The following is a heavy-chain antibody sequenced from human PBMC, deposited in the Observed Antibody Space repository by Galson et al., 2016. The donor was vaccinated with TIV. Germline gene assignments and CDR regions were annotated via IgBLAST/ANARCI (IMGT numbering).Heavy chain of an antibody. CDR1: GYTFINYA. V-gene: IGHV1-3*01. CDR3: ANRGHSSWYSFEI. Sequence: KVSCKASGYTFINYAMYWVRQAPGQRLEWMGWINPGNGNTRYSETFRGRVTLTRDTSATTAYMELTSLTSDDTAVYYCANRGHSSWYSFEIWGQGTMVTVSS. D-gene: IGHD6-13*01. CDR2: INPGNGNT. J-gene: IGHJ3*02.